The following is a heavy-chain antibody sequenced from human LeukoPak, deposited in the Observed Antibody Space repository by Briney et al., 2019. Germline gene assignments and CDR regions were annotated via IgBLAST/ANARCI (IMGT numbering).Heavy chain of an antibody. Sequence: GGSLRLSCAASGFTFSSYSMHWVRQAPGKGLEWVAVISYDGSNKYYADSVKGRFTISRDNSNNTLYLQMNSLRAEDTAVYYCAREYGYSSSWDRYPIDYWGQGTLVTVSS. V-gene: IGHV3-30*04. CDR3: AREYGYSSSWDRYPIDY. D-gene: IGHD6-13*01. CDR1: GFTFSSYS. J-gene: IGHJ4*02. CDR2: ISYDGSNK.